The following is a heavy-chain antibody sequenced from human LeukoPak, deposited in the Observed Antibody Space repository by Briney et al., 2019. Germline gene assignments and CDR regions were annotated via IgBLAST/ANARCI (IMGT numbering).Heavy chain of an antibody. J-gene: IGHJ4*02. CDR1: GFTFTDAW. V-gene: IGHV3-23*01. CDR2: ISASGGST. CDR3: AKYVIQQLRSSGYDYFDY. Sequence: SGGSLRLSCATSGFTFTDAWMSWVRQVPGKGLEWVSGISASGGSTYYADSVKGRFTISRDNFKNTLYLQLNSLRAEDTAVYYCAKYVIQQLRSSGYDYFDYWGQGTLVTVSS. D-gene: IGHD5-12*01.